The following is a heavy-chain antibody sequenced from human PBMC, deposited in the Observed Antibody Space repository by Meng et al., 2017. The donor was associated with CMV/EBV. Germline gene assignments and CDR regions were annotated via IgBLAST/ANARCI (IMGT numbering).Heavy chain of an antibody. CDR1: GYTFIIYG. V-gene: IGHV1-18*01. Sequence: HVQLVQSGAAVEKPGASVNVSRKASGYTFIIYGNSWVRQAPGQGLEWMGWISAYNGNTNYAQKLQGRVTTTTDTSTSTAYMELRSLRSDDTAVYYCARDRTMVRGVTGYWGQGTLVTVSS. CDR2: ISAYNGNT. D-gene: IGHD3-10*01. J-gene: IGHJ4*02. CDR3: ARDRTMVRGVTGY.